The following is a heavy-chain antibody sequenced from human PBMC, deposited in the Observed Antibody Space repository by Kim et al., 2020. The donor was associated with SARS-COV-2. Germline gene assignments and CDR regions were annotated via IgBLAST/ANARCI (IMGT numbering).Heavy chain of an antibody. V-gene: IGHV3-53*01. J-gene: IGHJ3*02. D-gene: IGHD6-19*01. Sequence: SDSVKGRFTISRDNSKNMLYLQMNSLRAEDTAVYYCARERGTVAGTAFDIWGQGTMVTVSS. CDR3: ARERGTVAGTAFDI.